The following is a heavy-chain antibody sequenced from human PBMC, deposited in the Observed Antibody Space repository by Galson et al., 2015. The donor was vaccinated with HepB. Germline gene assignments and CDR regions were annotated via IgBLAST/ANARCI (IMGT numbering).Heavy chain of an antibody. CDR1: GDSVSSNSAA. CDR2: TYYRSKWYN. D-gene: IGHD3-22*01. CDR3: ARVSDSSWYYYYYYGMDV. Sequence: CAISGDSVSSNSAAWNWIRQSPSRGLEWLGRTYYRSKWYNDYAVSVKSRITINPDTSKNQFSLQLNSVTPEDTAVYYCARVSDSSWYYYYYYGMDVWGQGTTVTVSS. V-gene: IGHV6-1*01. J-gene: IGHJ6*02.